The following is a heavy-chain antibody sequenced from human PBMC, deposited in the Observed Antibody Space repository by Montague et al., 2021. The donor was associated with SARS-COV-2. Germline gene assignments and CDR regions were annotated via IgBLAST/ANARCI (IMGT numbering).Heavy chain of an antibody. CDR3: ARVGCHKLGRLSGIDV. Sequence: SETLSLTCTVSGGSISSSSYYWGWIRQPPGKGLEWIGSIYYSGSAYYNPSLKSRVTISVDTSKNQFSLKLSSVTAADTAVYYCARVGCHKLGRLSGIDVWGQGTTVTVSS. V-gene: IGHV4-39*07. CDR1: GGSISSSSYY. CDR2: IYYSGSA. J-gene: IGHJ6*02. D-gene: IGHD3-16*02.